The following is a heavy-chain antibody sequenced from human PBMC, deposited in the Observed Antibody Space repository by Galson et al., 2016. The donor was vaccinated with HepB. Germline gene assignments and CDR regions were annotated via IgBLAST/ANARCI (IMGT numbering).Heavy chain of an antibody. CDR1: GFSLSTSGVG. CDR3: ARTERSGSLWFDYYGMDV. CDR2: IYWDDDK. J-gene: IGHJ6*02. Sequence: PALVKPTQTLTLTWTFSGFSLSTSGVGVGWIRQPPGKALEWLALIYWDDDKRYSPSLKTRLTISKDTSKNQVVLKMTNMDPVDTATYYCARTERSGSLWFDYYGMDVWGQGTTVTVSS. D-gene: IGHD1-26*01. V-gene: IGHV2-5*02.